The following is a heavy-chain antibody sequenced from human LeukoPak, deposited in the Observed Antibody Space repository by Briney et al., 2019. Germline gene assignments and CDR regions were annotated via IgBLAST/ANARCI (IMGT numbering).Heavy chain of an antibody. Sequence: GGSLRLSCAASGFTFSSYAMSWVRQAPGKGLEWVSAISGSGGNAYYADSVKGRFTISRDNAKNMLYLEMNSLRVEDTAVYFCTRDHGLDVWGQGTTVTVSS. V-gene: IGHV3-23*01. CDR2: ISGSGGNA. CDR3: TRDHGLDV. J-gene: IGHJ6*02. CDR1: GFTFSSYA.